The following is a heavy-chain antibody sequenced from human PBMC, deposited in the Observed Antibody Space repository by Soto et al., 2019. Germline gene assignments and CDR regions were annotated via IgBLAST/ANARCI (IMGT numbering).Heavy chain of an antibody. V-gene: IGHV4-31*03. Sequence: TLSLTCTVSGGSISSGGYYWSWIRQHPGKGLEWIGYIYYSGSTYYNPSLKSRVTISVDTSKNQFSLKLSSVTAADTAVYYCARGRSSTSPYPIGYWGQGTLVTVSS. D-gene: IGHD2-2*01. CDR3: ARGRSSTSPYPIGY. CDR1: GGSISSGGYY. CDR2: IYYSGST. J-gene: IGHJ4*02.